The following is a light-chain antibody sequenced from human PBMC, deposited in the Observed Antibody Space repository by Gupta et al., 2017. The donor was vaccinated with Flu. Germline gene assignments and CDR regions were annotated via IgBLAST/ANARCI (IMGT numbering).Light chain of an antibody. Sequence: DIQMTQSPSTLSASVGDRVTITCRASQSISSWLAWYQQKPGKAPNLLIHKASSLESGVPSRFGGSGSGTEFTLTISSLQPDDFATYYCQQYNIYPTFGQGTKVEIK. V-gene: IGKV1-5*03. CDR2: KAS. J-gene: IGKJ1*01. CDR3: QQYNIYPT. CDR1: QSISSW.